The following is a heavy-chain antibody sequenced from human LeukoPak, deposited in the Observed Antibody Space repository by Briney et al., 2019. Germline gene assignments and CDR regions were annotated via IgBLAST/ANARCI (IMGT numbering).Heavy chain of an antibody. V-gene: IGHV4-59*11. D-gene: IGHD5-18*01. CDR1: SGSLNNHY. Sequence: PSETLSLTCIVSSGSLNNHYWSWIRQPPGKGLEWIGYIYDSWNTNYNPSLQSRVTISMDASRNQFSLNLTSVTAADTAVYYCARDQIGYGLDYWGQGTLVTVSS. CDR3: ARDQIGYGLDY. CDR2: IYDSWNT. J-gene: IGHJ4*02.